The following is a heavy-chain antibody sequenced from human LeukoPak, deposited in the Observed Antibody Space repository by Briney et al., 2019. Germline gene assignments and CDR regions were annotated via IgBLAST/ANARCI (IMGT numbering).Heavy chain of an antibody. Sequence: ASVKVSCKASGYTFTSYYMHWVRQAPGQGLEWMGIINPSGGSTSYAQKFQGRVTMTRDMSTSTVYMELSSLRSEDTAVYYCATSNSDELGFDPWGQGTLVTVSS. CDR2: INPSGGST. CDR3: ATSNSDELGFDP. V-gene: IGHV1-46*01. CDR1: GYTFTSYY. J-gene: IGHJ5*02. D-gene: IGHD1-7*01.